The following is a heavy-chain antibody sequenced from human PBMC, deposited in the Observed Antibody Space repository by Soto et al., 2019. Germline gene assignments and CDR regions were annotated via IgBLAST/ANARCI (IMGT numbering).Heavy chain of an antibody. CDR3: AKAIENYSTGYYKPFYYFGVDV. CDR2: ISYDGSKK. J-gene: IGHJ6*02. CDR1: GFTFGSYG. V-gene: IGHV3-30*18. Sequence: GGSLRLSCAASGFTFGSYGMHWVRQAPGKGLEWVAGISYDGSKKYYGESVKGRFTISSDNSKNTLYLQMNSLRVEDTTVYYCAKAIENYSTGYYKPFYYFGVDVWGQGTTVTVSS. D-gene: IGHD3-22*01.